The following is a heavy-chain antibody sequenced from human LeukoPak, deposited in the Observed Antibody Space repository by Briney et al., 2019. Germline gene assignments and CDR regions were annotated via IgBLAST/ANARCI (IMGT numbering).Heavy chain of an antibody. CDR1: GFTFSLYA. J-gene: IGHJ4*02. V-gene: IGHV3-21*05. Sequence: PGESLRLSCAASGFTFSLYALNWVRQAPGKGLEWVAYINSGADDIHYAASVRGRFTISRDDATNTLYLQLSSLRAEDTAVYYCARDTIQPGLIDDWGQGTLVTVSS. D-gene: IGHD2-2*01. CDR3: ARDTIQPGLIDD. CDR2: INSGADDI.